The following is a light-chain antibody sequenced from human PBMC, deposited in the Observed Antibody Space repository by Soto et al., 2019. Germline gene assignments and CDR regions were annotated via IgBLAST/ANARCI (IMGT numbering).Light chain of an antibody. CDR1: SSNIGSNH. CDR2: RNN. J-gene: IGLJ3*02. Sequence: QSVLTQPPSASATPGQRVTISCSGSSSNIGSNHVYWYQQLPGTAPKLLIYRNNQRPSGVPDRFSVSESGTSVSLAISGLRSEDEADYYCAAWDDGLNGWLFGGGTKVTVL. CDR3: AAWDDGLNGWL. V-gene: IGLV1-47*01.